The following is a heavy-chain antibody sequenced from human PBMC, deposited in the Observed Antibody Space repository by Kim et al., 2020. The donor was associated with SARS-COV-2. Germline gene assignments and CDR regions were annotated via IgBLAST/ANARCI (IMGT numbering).Heavy chain of an antibody. V-gene: IGHV3-11*06. CDR3: ARDRAMVRGANRYGMDV. Sequence: VKGRFTISRDNAKNSLYLQMNSLRAEDTAVYYCARDRAMVRGANRYGMDVWGQGTTVTVSS. J-gene: IGHJ6*02. D-gene: IGHD3-10*01.